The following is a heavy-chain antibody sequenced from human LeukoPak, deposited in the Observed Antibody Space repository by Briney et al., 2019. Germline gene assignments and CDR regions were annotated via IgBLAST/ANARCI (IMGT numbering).Heavy chain of an antibody. CDR1: GYTFTGYY. Sequence: GASVKVSCKASGYTFTGYYMHWVRRAPGQGLEWMGWINPNSGGTNYAQKFQGRVTMTRDTSISTAYMELSRLRSDDTAVYYCARVQYYYGSGSPNWFDPWGQGTLVTVSS. D-gene: IGHD3-10*01. J-gene: IGHJ5*02. CDR3: ARVQYYYGSGSPNWFDP. CDR2: INPNSGGT. V-gene: IGHV1-2*02.